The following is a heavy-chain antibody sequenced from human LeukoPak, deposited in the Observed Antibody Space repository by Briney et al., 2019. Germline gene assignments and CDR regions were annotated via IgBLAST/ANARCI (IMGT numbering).Heavy chain of an antibody. D-gene: IGHD6-19*01. J-gene: IGHJ1*01. CDR3: ASDAEVATSGWYPVFQH. CDR1: GFTVSSNY. Sequence: GGSLRLSCAASGFTVSSNYMSWVRQAPGKGLEWVSVIYSGGSTYYADSVKGRFTISRDNSKKSLYLQMNSLRADDTAVYYCASDAEVATSGWYPVFQHWGQGTLVAVSS. CDR2: IYSGGST. V-gene: IGHV3-53*01.